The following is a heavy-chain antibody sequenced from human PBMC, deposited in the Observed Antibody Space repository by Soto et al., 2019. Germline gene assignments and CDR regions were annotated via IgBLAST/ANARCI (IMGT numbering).Heavy chain of an antibody. CDR3: EKRIAVSGSAYYFDY. CDR1: GFTFSSYG. D-gene: IGHD6-19*01. V-gene: IGHV3-23*01. J-gene: IGHJ4*02. CDR2: ITAGGSGT. Sequence: GGLLRLSCGACGFTFSSYGMSWVRQAPGKGLEWVSTITAGGSGTFYGDSVKGRFTISRDTSRNTLYLQMNSLRAEDTAVYYCEKRIAVSGSAYYFDYWGQGTLVTVSS.